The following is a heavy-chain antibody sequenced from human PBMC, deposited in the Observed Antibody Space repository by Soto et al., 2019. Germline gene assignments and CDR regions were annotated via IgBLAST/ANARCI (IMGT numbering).Heavy chain of an antibody. CDR2: IIPILGIA. J-gene: IGHJ4*02. V-gene: IGHV1-69*02. D-gene: IGHD6-19*01. Sequence: ASVKVSCKASGGTFSSYTISWVRQAPGQGLEWMGRIIPILGIANYAQKFQGRVTITADKSTSTAYMELSSLRSEDTAVYYCSYIAVASIAFDYWGQGTLVTVSS. CDR3: SYIAVASIAFDY. CDR1: GGTFSSYT.